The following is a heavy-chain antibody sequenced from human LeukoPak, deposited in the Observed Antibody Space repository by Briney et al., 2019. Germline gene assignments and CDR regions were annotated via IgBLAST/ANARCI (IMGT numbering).Heavy chain of an antibody. CDR2: ISGGGGST. J-gene: IGHJ1*01. CDR3: AKLASYCGGDGIPRCFQH. D-gene: IGHD2-21*02. CDR1: GFTFSSYG. V-gene: IGHV3-23*01. Sequence: GGSLRLSCAASGFTFSSYGMSWVRQAPGKGLEWVSAISGGGGSTYSADSVKGRFTISRDNSKNTLYLQMNSLRADDTAVYYCAKLASYCGGDGIPRCFQHWGQGTLVTVSS.